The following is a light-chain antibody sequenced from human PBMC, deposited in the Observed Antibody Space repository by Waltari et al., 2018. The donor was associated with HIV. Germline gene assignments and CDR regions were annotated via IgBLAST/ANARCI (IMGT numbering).Light chain of an antibody. CDR3: CSYAGSSTLV. CDR2: EVS. Sequence: QSALTQPASVSGSPGQSITISCTGPSRNIGTYNLFSWHQQHPGKAPKTLIYEVSQRPSGVSNRFSGSKSGNTASLTISGLQAEDEADYYCCSYAGSSTLVFGGGTKVTVL. J-gene: IGLJ3*02. CDR1: SRNIGTYNL. V-gene: IGLV2-23*02.